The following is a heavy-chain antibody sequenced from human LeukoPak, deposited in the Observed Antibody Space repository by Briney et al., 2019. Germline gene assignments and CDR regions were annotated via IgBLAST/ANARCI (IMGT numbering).Heavy chain of an antibody. J-gene: IGHJ4*02. V-gene: IGHV1-3*01. CDR1: GYTFTSYA. CDR2: INAGNGNT. D-gene: IGHD3-16*01. CDR3: AKGMEYYDYVWGSYFDY. Sequence: GASVKVSCKASGYTFTSYAMRWVRQAPGQRLEWMGWINAGNGNTKYSQKFQGRVTITMDTSASTAYMELSSLRSEDTAVYYCAKGMEYYDYVWGSYFDYWGQGTLVTVSS.